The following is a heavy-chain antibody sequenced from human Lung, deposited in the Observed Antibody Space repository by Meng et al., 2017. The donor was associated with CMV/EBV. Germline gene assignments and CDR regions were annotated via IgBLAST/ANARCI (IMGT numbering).Heavy chain of an antibody. D-gene: IGHD6-19*01. J-gene: IGHJ5*02. Sequence: GEXXTISCAASGFTFSSYSMNWVRQAPGKGLEWVSSISSSSSYIYYADSVKGRFTISRDNAKNSLYLQMNSLRAEDTAVYYCATSRGSGWYRIGWFDPWGQGTLVTVSS. CDR2: ISSSSSYI. CDR3: ATSRGSGWYRIGWFDP. V-gene: IGHV3-21*01. CDR1: GFTFSSYS.